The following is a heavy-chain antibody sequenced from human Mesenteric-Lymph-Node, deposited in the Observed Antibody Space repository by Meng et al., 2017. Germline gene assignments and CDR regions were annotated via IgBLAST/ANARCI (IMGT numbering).Heavy chain of an antibody. V-gene: IGHV1-18*01. CDR3: ARDTEKDQLWLSRWFDP. D-gene: IGHD5-18*01. CDR2: LSAYNGNA. Sequence: ASVTVSCKASGYTFTSYGISWVRQAPGQGLEWMGWLSAYNGNANYAQKLQGRVTMTTDTSLRTAYRELRHLASDDTAVYYCARDTEKDQLWLSRWFDPWGQGTLVTVSS. CDR1: GYTFTSYG. J-gene: IGHJ5*02.